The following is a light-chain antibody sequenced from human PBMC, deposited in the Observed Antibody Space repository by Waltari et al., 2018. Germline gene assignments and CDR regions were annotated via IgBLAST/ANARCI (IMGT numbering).Light chain of an antibody. CDR3: GTWDNSPSSFFI. J-gene: IGLJ1*01. CDR2: EDN. Sequence: QSVFTQPPSVSAAPAPKVTISSSGSTSNIGNNFLSSSQQLPGAAPKLLIYEDNQRPSGIPDRFSGSRSGTSATLDITGLQTGDEAEYYCGTWDNSPSSFFIFGTGTKVTVL. CDR1: TSNIGNNF. V-gene: IGLV1-51*02.